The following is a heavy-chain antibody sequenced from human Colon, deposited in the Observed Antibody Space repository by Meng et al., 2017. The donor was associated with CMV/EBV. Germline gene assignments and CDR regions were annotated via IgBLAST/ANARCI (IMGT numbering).Heavy chain of an antibody. CDR3: ARYSSLSGLAF. D-gene: IGHD3-9*01. CDR2: VIISRNT. CDR1: GSASTGYS. V-gene: IGHV4-4*07. Sequence: QWLPTGAGPAQVRPSVTLSCHCTVAGSASTGYSWGWIRHPAGNELEWIVRVIISRNTNDKPFHNSLTIMSIDTSRTQLSLYRRSVTAADTAFYYGARYSSLSGLAFWGHGTLVTVSS. J-gene: IGHJ5*01.